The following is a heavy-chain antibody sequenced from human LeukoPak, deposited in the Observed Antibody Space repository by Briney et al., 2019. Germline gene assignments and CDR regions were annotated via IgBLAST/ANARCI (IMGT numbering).Heavy chain of an antibody. J-gene: IGHJ6*02. Sequence: GGSLRLSCAASGFTFSSYVMDWVRQAPGKGLEWVSYISSSGSTIYYADSVKGRFTIPRDNAKNSLYLQMNSLRAEDTAVYYCARDYSNYNSGMDVWGQGTTVTVSS. V-gene: IGHV3-48*03. CDR1: GFTFSSYV. D-gene: IGHD4-11*01. CDR3: ARDYSNYNSGMDV. CDR2: ISSSGSTI.